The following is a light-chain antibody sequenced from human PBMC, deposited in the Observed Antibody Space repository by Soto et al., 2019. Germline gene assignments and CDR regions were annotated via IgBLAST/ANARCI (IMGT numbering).Light chain of an antibody. V-gene: IGKV3-20*01. J-gene: IGKJ1*01. CDR1: QSVSNNY. CDR2: GAS. CDR3: QQYGSSGT. Sequence: EFVLTHSPGTLSLSPGERATLSCGASQSVSNNYLAWYQQKPGPAPXLLIYGASNRATGIPDRFSGGGSGTVFTLTISRLEPEDFALYYCQQYGSSGTFGQGTKVDIK.